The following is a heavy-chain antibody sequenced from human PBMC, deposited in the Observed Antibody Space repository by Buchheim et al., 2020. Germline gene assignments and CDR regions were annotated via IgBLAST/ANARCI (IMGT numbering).Heavy chain of an antibody. D-gene: IGHD1-26*01. CDR3: ARDRTGTYLRDWFDP. Sequence: QVQMVESGGGVVQPGRSLRLSCAASGFTFSTYGMHWVRQAPGKGLEWLADISYDGSNNKYADSVKGRFIISRDNSKNTLYLQMNSLRTEDTAVYYCARDRTGTYLRDWFDPWGQGTL. V-gene: IGHV3-30*03. J-gene: IGHJ5*02. CDR1: GFTFSTYG. CDR2: ISYDGSNN.